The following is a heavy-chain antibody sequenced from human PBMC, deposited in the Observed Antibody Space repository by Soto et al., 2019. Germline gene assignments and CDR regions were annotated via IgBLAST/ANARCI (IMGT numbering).Heavy chain of an antibody. CDR3: ATSKGYCSGGSCYDLRFDY. Sequence: QVQLVQSGAEVKTPGASVKVSCKVSGYTLTELSMHWVRQAPGKGLEWMGGFDPEDGETIYAQKFQGRVTMTEDTSTDTAYMELSSLRSEDTAVYYCATSKGYCSGGSCYDLRFDYWGQGTLVTVSS. CDR1: GYTLTELS. J-gene: IGHJ4*02. V-gene: IGHV1-24*01. CDR2: FDPEDGET. D-gene: IGHD2-15*01.